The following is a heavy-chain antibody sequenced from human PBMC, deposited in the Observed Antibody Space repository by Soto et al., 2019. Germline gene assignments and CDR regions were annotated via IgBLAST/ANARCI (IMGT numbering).Heavy chain of an antibody. J-gene: IGHJ4*02. CDR3: ARGSSSRSYYFDY. V-gene: IGHV3-33*01. D-gene: IGHD6-13*01. Sequence: EGSLRLSCAASGFTFSSYGMHWVRQAPGKGLEWVAVIWYDGSNKYYADSVKGRFTISRDNSKNTLYLQMNSLRAEDTAVYYCARGSSSRSYYFDYWGQGTLVTVSS. CDR2: IWYDGSNK. CDR1: GFTFSSYG.